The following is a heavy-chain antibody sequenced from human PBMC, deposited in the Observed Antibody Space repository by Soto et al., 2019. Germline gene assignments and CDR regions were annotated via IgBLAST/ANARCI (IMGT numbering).Heavy chain of an antibody. CDR3: VSDRGYGHASVTYS. V-gene: IGHV3-30*03. Sequence: QAHLVEAGGGVVQPGRSLRLSCAASGFTFTSYGMHWVRQAPGTRLGWVAVISYDGGLQHYADSGKGRFTSSRDNSKNMVLLKMNSLRAEDTAVYYCVSDRGYGHASVTYSWGQGTMVSVSS. D-gene: IGHD5-18*01. CDR1: GFTFTSYG. J-gene: IGHJ4*02. CDR2: ISYDGGLQ.